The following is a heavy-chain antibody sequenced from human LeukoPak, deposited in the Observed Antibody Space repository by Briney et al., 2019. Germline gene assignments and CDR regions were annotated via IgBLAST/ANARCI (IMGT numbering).Heavy chain of an antibody. D-gene: IGHD6-13*01. CDR3: AKMTTGYSIDY. V-gene: IGHV3-30*02. Sequence: GGSLRLSCTVSGFTVSSNSMSWVRQAPGKGLEWVAFIRYDGSNKYYADSVKGRFTISRDNSKNTLYLQMNSLRAEDTAVYYCAKMTTGYSIDYWGQGTLVTVSS. CDR1: GFTVSSNS. CDR2: IRYDGSNK. J-gene: IGHJ4*02.